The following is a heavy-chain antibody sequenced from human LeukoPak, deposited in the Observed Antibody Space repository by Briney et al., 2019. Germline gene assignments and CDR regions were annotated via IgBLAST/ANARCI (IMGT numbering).Heavy chain of an antibody. V-gene: IGHV4-34*01. Sequence: SETLSLTCAVYGGSFSGYYWSWIRQPPGKGLEWIGEINHSGSTYHNPSLKSRVTISIDTSKNQFSLKLSSVTAADTAVYYCARSQWLVALDYWGQGTLVTVSS. CDR1: GGSFSGYY. D-gene: IGHD6-19*01. CDR3: ARSQWLVALDY. CDR2: INHSGST. J-gene: IGHJ4*02.